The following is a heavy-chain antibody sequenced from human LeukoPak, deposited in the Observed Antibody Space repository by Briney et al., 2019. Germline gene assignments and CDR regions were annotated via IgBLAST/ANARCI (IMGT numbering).Heavy chain of an antibody. V-gene: IGHV4-59*01. CDR2: INYSGST. J-gene: IGHJ4*02. CDR3: ARTSIVGATWPTIDY. D-gene: IGHD1-26*01. Sequence: SETLSLTCTVSGGSISSYYWSWIRQPPGKGLEWIGYINYSGSTNYNPSLKSRVTISVDTSKNQFSLKLSSVTAADTAVYYCARTSIVGATWPTIDYWGQGTLVTVSS. CDR1: GGSISSYY.